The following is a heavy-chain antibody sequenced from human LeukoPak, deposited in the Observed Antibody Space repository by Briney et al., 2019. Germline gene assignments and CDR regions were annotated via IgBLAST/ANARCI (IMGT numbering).Heavy chain of an antibody. D-gene: IGHD3-3*01. CDR1: GGSISSYY. V-gene: IGHV4-59*01. J-gene: IGHJ4*02. Sequence: PSETLSLTCTVSGGSISSYYWSWIRQPPGKGLEWIGYIYYSGSTNYNPSLKSRVTISVDTSKNQFSLKLSSVTAADTAVYYCAGEIDFWSGYGYWGQGTLVTVSS. CDR3: AGEIDFWSGYGY. CDR2: IYYSGST.